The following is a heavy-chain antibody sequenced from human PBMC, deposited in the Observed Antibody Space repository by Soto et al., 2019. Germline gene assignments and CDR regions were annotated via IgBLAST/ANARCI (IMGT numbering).Heavy chain of an antibody. J-gene: IGHJ4*02. CDR1: GFTCDDYA. CDR3: AKGRRDGYKYFDY. D-gene: IGHD5-12*01. Sequence: SLRLSCAASGFTCDDYAMHWFRQAPGKGLEWVSGISWNSGSIGYADSVKGRFTISRDNAKNSLYLQMNSLRAEDTALYYCAKGRRDGYKYFDYWGQGTLVTVSS. CDR2: ISWNSGSI. V-gene: IGHV3-9*01.